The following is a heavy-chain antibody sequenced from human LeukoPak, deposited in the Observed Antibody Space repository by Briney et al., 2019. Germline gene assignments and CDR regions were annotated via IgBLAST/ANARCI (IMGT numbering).Heavy chain of an antibody. CDR3: AKGLSIFGVVFLPFDY. CDR2: ISGSGGST. CDR1: GFSFSSYA. D-gene: IGHD3-3*01. J-gene: IGHJ4*02. Sequence: GGSLRLSCAASGFSFSSYAMSWVRQAPGRGREWVSAISGSGGSTSYADSVKGRFTISRDNSTNTLYLQMNSLRAEDTAVYYCAKGLSIFGVVFLPFDYWGQGTLVTVSS. V-gene: IGHV3-23*01.